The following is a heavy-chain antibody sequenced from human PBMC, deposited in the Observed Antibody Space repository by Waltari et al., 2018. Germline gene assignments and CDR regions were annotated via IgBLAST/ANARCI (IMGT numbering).Heavy chain of an antibody. CDR1: GFTFSTYS. D-gene: IGHD5-18*01. Sequence: EVQLVESGGGLVQPGGSLRLSCAASGFTFSTYSMNWFRQARGKGLEWVSYSSSSTSTTYYEDAVKGRFTISRDNAKNSLYLKMNSLRAEDTAVYYCARGRDGYSQDVFDIWGQGTMVSVSS. J-gene: IGHJ3*02. CDR3: ARGRDGYSQDVFDI. CDR2: SSSSTSTT. V-gene: IGHV3-48*01.